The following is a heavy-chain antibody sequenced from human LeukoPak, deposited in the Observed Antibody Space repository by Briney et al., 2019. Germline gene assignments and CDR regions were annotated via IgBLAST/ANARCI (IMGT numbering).Heavy chain of an antibody. V-gene: IGHV4-39*01. D-gene: IGHD1-26*01. J-gene: IGHJ4*02. CDR2: IYYSGST. CDR3: ARRSTRFFDY. Sequence: SETLSLTCTVSGGSISSSSYYWGWIRQPPGKGLELIGSIYYSGSTYYNPSLKSRVTISVDTSKNQFSLKLSSVTAADTAVYYCARRSTRFFDYWGQGTLVTVSS. CDR1: GGSISSSSYY.